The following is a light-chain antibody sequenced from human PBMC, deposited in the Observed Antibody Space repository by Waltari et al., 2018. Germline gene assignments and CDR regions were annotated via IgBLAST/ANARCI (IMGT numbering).Light chain of an antibody. CDR1: SSDVGGYDH. V-gene: IGLV2-14*03. CDR3: SSYTRSDAWV. Sequence: SALTQPASVSGSPGQSITLSCSGTSSDVGGYDHVSWYQRHPGKAPKLMIYDVSKRPSGVSSRFSGSKSGTTASLTISGLQAEDEADYYCSSYTRSDAWVFGGGTKLTVL. CDR2: DVS. J-gene: IGLJ3*02.